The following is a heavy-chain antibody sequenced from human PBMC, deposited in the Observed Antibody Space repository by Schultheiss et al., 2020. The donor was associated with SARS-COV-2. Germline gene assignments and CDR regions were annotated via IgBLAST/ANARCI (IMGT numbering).Heavy chain of an antibody. CDR2: IYYSGST. Sequence: SQTLSLTCTVSGGSISSYYWSWIRQPPGKGLEWIGYIYYSGSTNYNPSLKSRVTISVDTSKNQFSLKLSSVTAADTAVYYCARIMITFGGVIVRYFDYWGQGTLVTVSS. V-gene: IGHV4-59*01. CDR3: ARIMITFGGVIVRYFDY. J-gene: IGHJ4*02. CDR1: GGSISSYY. D-gene: IGHD3-16*02.